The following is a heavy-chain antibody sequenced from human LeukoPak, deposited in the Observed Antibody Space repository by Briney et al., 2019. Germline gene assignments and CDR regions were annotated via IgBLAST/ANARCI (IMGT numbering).Heavy chain of an antibody. D-gene: IGHD3-9*01. CDR1: GFTFSSYA. CDR2: ISYDGSNK. V-gene: IGHV3-30-3*01. Sequence: PGRSLRFSCAASGFTFSSYAMHWVRQAPGKVLEWVAVISYDGSNKYYADSVKGRFTIARDNSKNTLYLQMNSLRAEDTAVYYCARVPRGILTGSYYFDYWGQGTLVTVSS. J-gene: IGHJ4*02. CDR3: ARVPRGILTGSYYFDY.